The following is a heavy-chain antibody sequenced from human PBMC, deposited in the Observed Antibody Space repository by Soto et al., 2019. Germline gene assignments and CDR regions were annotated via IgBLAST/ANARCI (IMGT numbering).Heavy chain of an antibody. Sequence: PGGSLRLSCAASAFTFSSMNWVRQAPGKGLEWVSSISSSSSYIYYADSVKGRFTISRDNAKNSLYLQMNSLRAEDTAVYYCARVGGSYSVDAFDIWGQGTMVTVSS. CDR3: ARVGGSYSVDAFDI. CDR2: ISSSSSYI. V-gene: IGHV3-21*01. CDR1: AFTFSS. D-gene: IGHD1-26*01. J-gene: IGHJ3*02.